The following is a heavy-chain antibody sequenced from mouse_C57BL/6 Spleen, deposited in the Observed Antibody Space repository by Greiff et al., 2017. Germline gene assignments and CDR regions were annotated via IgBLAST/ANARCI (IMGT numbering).Heavy chain of an antibody. CDR1: GYTFTDYE. D-gene: IGHD3-2*02. V-gene: IGHV1-15*01. CDR2: IDPETGGT. CDR3: TRRVAQATSYAMGY. J-gene: IGHJ4*01. Sequence: VQLQQSGAELVRPGASVTLSCKASGYTFTDYEMHWVKQTPVHGLEWIGAIDPETGGTAYTQKFKGKAILTADKSSSTAYMELRSLTSEDSAVYYCTRRVAQATSYAMGYWGQGTSVTVSS.